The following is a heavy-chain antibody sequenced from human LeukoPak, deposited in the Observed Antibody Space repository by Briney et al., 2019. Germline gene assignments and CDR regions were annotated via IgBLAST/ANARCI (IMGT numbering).Heavy chain of an antibody. D-gene: IGHD3-16*01. J-gene: IGHJ3*02. V-gene: IGHV3-74*01. Sequence: GGSLKLSCAASGFTFSSYWMHWVRQAPGKGLVWVSRTNSDGSSTSYADSVKGRFTISRDNAKNTLYLQMNSLRAEDTAVYYCARQSRSAFDIWGQGAMVTVSS. CDR3: ARQSRSAFDI. CDR1: GFTFSSYW. CDR2: TNSDGSST.